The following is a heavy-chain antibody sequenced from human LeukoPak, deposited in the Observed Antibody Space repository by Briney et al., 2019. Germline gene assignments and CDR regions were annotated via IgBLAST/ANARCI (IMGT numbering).Heavy chain of an antibody. J-gene: IGHJ5*02. CDR1: GFAFSSYA. Sequence: PGGSLRLSCTASGFAFSSYAMSWVRQAPGKGLEWVSVIYSGGSTYYADSVKGRFTISRDNYKSMLYLQMDSLRDEDTALYYCARDYIAVAVADHPGGNWFDPRGQGALVAVSS. CDR3: ARDYIAVAVADHPGGNWFDP. CDR2: IYSGGST. V-gene: IGHV3-23*03. D-gene: IGHD6-19*01.